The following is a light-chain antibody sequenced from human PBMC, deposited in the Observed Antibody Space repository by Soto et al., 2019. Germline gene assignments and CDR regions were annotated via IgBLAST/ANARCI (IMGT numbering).Light chain of an antibody. V-gene: IGKV1-5*01. J-gene: IGKJ1*01. CDR3: QQYDGYPWT. CDR2: DAS. Sequence: DIQMTQSPSTLSASVGDRVTITCRASQSISNWLAWYQQKPGKAPKLLIYDASSLEGGVPSRFSGSGSETHFTLTISSLQPDDFATYYCQQYDGYPWTFGQGTKVDIK. CDR1: QSISNW.